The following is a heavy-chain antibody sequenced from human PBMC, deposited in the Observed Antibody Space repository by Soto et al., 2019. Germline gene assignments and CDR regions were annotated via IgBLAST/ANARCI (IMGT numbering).Heavy chain of an antibody. V-gene: IGHV4-59*01. Sequence: GPGPVPPSETLSLTCTVSGGSISSYYWSWIRQPPGKGLEWIGYIYYSGSTNYNPSLKSRVTISVDTSKNQFSLKLSSVTAADTAVYYCARDDYEGTYGMDVWGQGTTVTVSS. CDR1: GGSISSYY. CDR2: IYYSGST. D-gene: IGHD3-22*01. J-gene: IGHJ6*02. CDR3: ARDDYEGTYGMDV.